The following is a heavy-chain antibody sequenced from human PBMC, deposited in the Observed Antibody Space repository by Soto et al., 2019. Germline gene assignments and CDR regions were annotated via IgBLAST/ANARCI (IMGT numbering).Heavy chain of an antibody. V-gene: IGHV1-69*10. CDR2: IIFILGIA. D-gene: IGHD6-6*01. CDR3: GKDRKRQLVHEFPKGNWYDP. Sequence: ASVKVSCISYVRICGCYPISWVRQSPGQGIEWIGRIIFILGIANYVQKLQRRLTITADKSTSTVYMKLSSLRSKDTHVYYCGKDRKRQLVHEFPKGNWYDPWGQGTLVTVSA. CDR1: VRICGCYP. J-gene: IGHJ5*02.